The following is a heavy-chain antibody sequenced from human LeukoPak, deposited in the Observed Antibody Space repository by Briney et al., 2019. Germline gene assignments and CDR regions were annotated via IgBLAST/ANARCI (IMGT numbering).Heavy chain of an antibody. D-gene: IGHD5-12*01. CDR1: GYTFTSYY. CDR2: INPSGGST. J-gene: IGHJ5*02. Sequence: ASVKVSCKASGYTFTSYYIHWVRQAPGQGLEWMGIINPSGGSTSYAQKFQGRVTMTRDTSTSTVYMELSSLRSEDTSVFYCARDQSPDDIVAIKSWGQGTLVTVSS. V-gene: IGHV1-46*01. CDR3: ARDQSPDDIVAIKS.